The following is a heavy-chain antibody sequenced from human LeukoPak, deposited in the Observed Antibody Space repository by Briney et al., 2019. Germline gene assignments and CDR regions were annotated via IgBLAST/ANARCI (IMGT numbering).Heavy chain of an antibody. Sequence: GASVKVSCKASGYTFTSYDINWVRQATGQGLEWMGWMNPNSGNTGYAQKFQGRVTMTRNTSISTAYMELSSLRSEDTAVYYCARGGDILTGYSLDYWGQGTLVTVSS. J-gene: IGHJ4*02. D-gene: IGHD3-9*01. CDR2: MNPNSGNT. CDR1: GYTFTSYD. CDR3: ARGGDILTGYSLDY. V-gene: IGHV1-8*01.